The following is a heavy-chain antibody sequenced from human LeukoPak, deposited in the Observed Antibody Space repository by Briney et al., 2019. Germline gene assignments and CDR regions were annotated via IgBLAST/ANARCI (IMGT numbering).Heavy chain of an antibody. J-gene: IGHJ6*02. CDR1: GFTFSSYS. CDR2: ISSSSSYI. CDR3: AREGVVAAPMYYYYGMDV. D-gene: IGHD6-25*01. Sequence: GGSLRLSCAASGFTFSSYSMNWVRQAPGKGLEWVSSISSSSSYIYYADSVKGRFTISRDNAKNSLYLQMNSLRAEDTAVYYCAREGVVAAPMYYYYGMDVWGQGTTVTVSS. V-gene: IGHV3-21*01.